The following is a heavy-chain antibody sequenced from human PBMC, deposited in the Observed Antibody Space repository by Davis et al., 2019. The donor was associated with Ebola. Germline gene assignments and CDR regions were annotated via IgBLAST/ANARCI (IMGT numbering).Heavy chain of an antibody. CDR3: ARGRGSFRRKNYYYGMDV. V-gene: IGHV1-46*01. D-gene: IGHD3-10*01. J-gene: IGHJ6*02. Sequence: AASVKVSCKASGYTFTSYYMHWVRQAPGQGLEWMGIINPSGGSTSYAQKFQGRVTMTRDTSTSTAYMELSSLRSEDTAVYYCARGRGSFRRKNYYYGMDVWGQGTTVTVSS. CDR2: INPSGGST. CDR1: GYTFTSYY.